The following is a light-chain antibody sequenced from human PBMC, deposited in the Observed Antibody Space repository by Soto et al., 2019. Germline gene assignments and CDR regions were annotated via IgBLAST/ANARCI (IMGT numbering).Light chain of an antibody. J-gene: IGLJ2*01. CDR1: SSDFGGYNY. CDR2: DVT. CDR3: CSYAASSYVV. V-gene: IGLV2-11*01. Sequence: QSALTQPRSVSGSPGQSVTISCTGSSSDFGGYNYVSWYQHHPGKAPQLMIYDVTKRPSGVPDRFSGSKSGNTASLSISGLQAEEEAYYYCCSYAASSYVVFGGGTQLTVL.